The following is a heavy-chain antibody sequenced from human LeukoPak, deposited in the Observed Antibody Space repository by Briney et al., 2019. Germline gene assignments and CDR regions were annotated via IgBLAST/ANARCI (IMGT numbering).Heavy chain of an antibody. V-gene: IGHV3-30*18. CDR2: ISSDDSNK. CDR1: GFSFSNHG. D-gene: IGHD3-16*02. Sequence: ARTLTLSCAASGFSFSNHGMHWVRHAQRKGLDWESLISSDDSNKYYADSLKGRFTIYRDNSKNTLYLQMNSLRAEDTAVYYCAKDIMTTFGGVIVGAQAFDIWGQGTMVTVSS. J-gene: IGHJ3*02. CDR3: AKDIMTTFGGVIVGAQAFDI.